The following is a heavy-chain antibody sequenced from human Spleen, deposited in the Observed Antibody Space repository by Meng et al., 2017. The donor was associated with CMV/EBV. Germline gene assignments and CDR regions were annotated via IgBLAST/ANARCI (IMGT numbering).Heavy chain of an antibody. Sequence: SETLSLTCTVSGGSISSYYWSWIRQPPGKGLEWIGEINHSGSTNYNPSLKSRVTISVDTSKNQFSLKLSSVTAADTAVYYCARGIAAAGFFDYWGQGTLVTVSS. CDR1: GGSISSYY. D-gene: IGHD6-13*01. CDR3: ARGIAAAGFFDY. CDR2: INHSGST. J-gene: IGHJ4*02. V-gene: IGHV4-34*01.